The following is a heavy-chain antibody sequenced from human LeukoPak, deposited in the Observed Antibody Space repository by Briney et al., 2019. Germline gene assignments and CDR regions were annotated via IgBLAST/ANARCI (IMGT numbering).Heavy chain of an antibody. V-gene: IGHV1-18*01. J-gene: IGHJ4*02. CDR1: GYTFTSYG. Sequence: ASVKVSCKASGYTFTSYGISWVRQAPGQGLEWMGWISAYSGDTNYAQKFQGRATMTTDTSTSTAYMELRSLRSEDTAVYYCARVTYYYDSSGYLDYWGQGTLVTVSS. CDR3: ARVTYYYDSSGYLDY. CDR2: ISAYSGDT. D-gene: IGHD3-22*01.